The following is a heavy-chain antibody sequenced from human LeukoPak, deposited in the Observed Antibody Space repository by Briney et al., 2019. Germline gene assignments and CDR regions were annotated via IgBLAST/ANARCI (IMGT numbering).Heavy chain of an antibody. Sequence: SETLSLTCTVSGGSINNNSYCWGWIRQPPGKGREWIGSIYYSGSTYYNPSLKSRVTISVDTSKNQFSLKLSSVTAADTAVYYCAIWFGEQFDYWGQGTLVTVSS. D-gene: IGHD3-10*01. CDR3: AIWFGEQFDY. CDR1: GGSINNNSYC. CDR2: IYYSGST. J-gene: IGHJ4*02. V-gene: IGHV4-39*01.